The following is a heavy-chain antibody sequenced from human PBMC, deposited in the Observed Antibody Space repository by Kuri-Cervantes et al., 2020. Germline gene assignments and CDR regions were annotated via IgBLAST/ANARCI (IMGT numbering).Heavy chain of an antibody. D-gene: IGHD4-23*01. V-gene: IGHV3-48*03. J-gene: IGHJ3*02. CDR1: GFTFSSYE. Sequence: GGSLRLSCAASGFTFSSYEMNWVRQAPGKGLEWVSYISSSGSTIYYADSVKGRFTISRDNAKNSLYLQMNSLRAEDTALYYCARGNLWAFDIWGQGTMVTVSS. CDR2: ISSSGSTI. CDR3: ARGNLWAFDI.